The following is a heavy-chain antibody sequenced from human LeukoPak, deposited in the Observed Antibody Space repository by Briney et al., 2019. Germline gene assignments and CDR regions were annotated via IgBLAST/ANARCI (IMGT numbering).Heavy chain of an antibody. Sequence: GGSLRLSCAASGFTFSSYSMNWVRQAPGKGLEWVSSISSSSSYIYYADSVKGRLTISRDNAKNSLYLQMNSLRAEDTAVYYCARDLIAVAGTRWGQGTLVTVSS. CDR2: ISSSSSYI. V-gene: IGHV3-21*01. CDR3: ARDLIAVAGTR. D-gene: IGHD6-19*01. J-gene: IGHJ4*02. CDR1: GFTFSSYS.